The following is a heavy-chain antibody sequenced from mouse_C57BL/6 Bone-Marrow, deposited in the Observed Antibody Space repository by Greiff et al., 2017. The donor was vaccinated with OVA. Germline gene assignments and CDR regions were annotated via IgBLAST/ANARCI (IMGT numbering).Heavy chain of an antibody. J-gene: IGHJ1*03. CDR2: ISSGGSYT. CDR1: GFTFSSYG. Sequence: EVMLVESGGDLVKPGGSLKLSCAASGFTFSSYGMSWVRQTPDKRLEWVATISSGGSYTYYPDSVKGRFTISRDNAKNTLYLQMSSLKSEDTAMYCCARQGGTGWYFDVWGTGTTVTVSS. CDR3: ARQGGTGWYFDV. V-gene: IGHV5-6*01. D-gene: IGHD4-1*01.